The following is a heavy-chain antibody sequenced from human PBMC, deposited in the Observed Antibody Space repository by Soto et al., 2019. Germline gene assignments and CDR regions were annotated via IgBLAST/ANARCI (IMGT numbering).Heavy chain of an antibody. D-gene: IGHD3-3*01. Sequence: LRLSCAASGFTFSSYAMSWVRPAPGKGLEWVSAIRGGAGRTYSADSVKGRFTISRHNPKNTLDPQMNGRRAADTAVYYCAKTSDRYVFWSGYYGLYYYYGMDVWGQGTTVTVSS. CDR3: AKTSDRYVFWSGYYGLYYYYGMDV. CDR1: GFTFSSYA. J-gene: IGHJ6*02. CDR2: IRGGAGRT. V-gene: IGHV3-23*01.